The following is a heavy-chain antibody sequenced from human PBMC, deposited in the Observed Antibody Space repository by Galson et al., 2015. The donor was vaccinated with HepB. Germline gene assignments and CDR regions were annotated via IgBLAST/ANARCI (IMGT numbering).Heavy chain of an antibody. CDR1: GFTFSDYY. V-gene: IGHV3-11*06. D-gene: IGHD3-3*01. CDR3: AREILGSRHDGFDI. J-gene: IGHJ3*02. CDR2: IGSSNTYR. Sequence: SLRLSCAASGFTFSDYYMSWIRQAPGKGLEWLSYIGSSNTYRNYADSVKGRFTISRDNAKNLLSLEMNSLRVDDTAVYYCAREILGSRHDGFDIWGQGTTVIVSS.